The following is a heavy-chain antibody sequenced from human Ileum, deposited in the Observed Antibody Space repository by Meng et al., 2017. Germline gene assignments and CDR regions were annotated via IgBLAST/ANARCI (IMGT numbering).Heavy chain of an antibody. CDR2: INHSGST. J-gene: IGHJ4*02. V-gene: IGHV4-34*01. CDR1: GGSFRCYY. CDR3: ARTSGWFYY. D-gene: IGHD6-19*01. Sequence: QVQLQHGGARLCKPSETLSPTCHVYGGSFRCYYWGWIRQPPGKGLEWIGEINHSGSTNYNPSLKSRVTISVDTSKNQFSLKLSSVTAADTAVYYCARTSGWFYYWGQGTLVTVSS.